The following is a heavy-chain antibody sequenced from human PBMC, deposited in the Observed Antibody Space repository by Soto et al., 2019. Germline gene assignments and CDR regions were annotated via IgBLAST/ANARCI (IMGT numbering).Heavy chain of an antibody. CDR1: GFSFSTYW. CDR3: VRKAGASYMPAEYFQH. CDR2: IDHDGRST. V-gene: IGHV3-74*01. J-gene: IGHJ1*01. D-gene: IGHD2-2*01. Sequence: EVQLVESGGGLVQPGGSLRLSCAASGFSFSTYWMHWVRQGPGKGLVWVSRIDHDGRSTSYADCVKGRFTISRDNAKNTLSLQMNSLTVEDTGVYYCVRKAGASYMPAEYFQHWGQGTLVTVSS.